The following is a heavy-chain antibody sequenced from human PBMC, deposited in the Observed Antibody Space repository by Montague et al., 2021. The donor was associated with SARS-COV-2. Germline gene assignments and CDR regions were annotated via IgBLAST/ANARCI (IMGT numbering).Heavy chain of an antibody. CDR3: ARIPVGSKYYFDF. J-gene: IGHJ4*01. CDR1: GDSVSSNLAT. CDR2: TYYRSKWYN. D-gene: IGHD2-2*01. Sequence: SAIPGDSVSSNLATWNWIRQSPSRGLEWLGGTYYRSKWYNDYAESVKSRITIDPDTSKHQFSLHLNSVTPEDTAVYYCARIPVGSKYYFDFWGHGTLVTVSS. V-gene: IGHV6-1*01.